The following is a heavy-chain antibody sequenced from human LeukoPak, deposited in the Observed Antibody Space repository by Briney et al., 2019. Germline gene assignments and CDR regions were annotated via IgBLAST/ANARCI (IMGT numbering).Heavy chain of an antibody. CDR1: GYTFTSYY. CDR2: INPSGGST. D-gene: IGHD6-13*01. J-gene: IGHJ4*02. CDR3: ASSAAGTAIEVD. V-gene: IGHV1-46*03. Sequence: GATVKVSCKASGYTFTSYYMHWERQAPGQGLEWMGIINPSGGSTSYAQKFQCRVTMTRDTPTSTVYMELSSLRSEDTAVYYCASSAAGTAIEVDWGQGTLVTVSS.